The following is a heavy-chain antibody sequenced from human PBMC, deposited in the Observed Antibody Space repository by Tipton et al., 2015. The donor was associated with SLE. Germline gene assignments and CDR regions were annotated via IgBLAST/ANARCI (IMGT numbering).Heavy chain of an antibody. CDR3: ARQGYEDY. J-gene: IGHJ4*02. Sequence: LRLSCAASRFTFSTYGMRWVRQSPEKGLEWIGEINHSGSTNYNPSLKSRVTISVDTSKNQFSLKLSSVTAADTAVYYCARQGYEDYWGQGTLVTVSS. D-gene: IGHD5-12*01. CDR2: INHSGST. V-gene: IGHV4-34*01. CDR1: RFTFSTYG.